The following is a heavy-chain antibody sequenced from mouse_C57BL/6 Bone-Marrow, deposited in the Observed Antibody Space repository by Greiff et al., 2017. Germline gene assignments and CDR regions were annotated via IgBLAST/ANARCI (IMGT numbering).Heavy chain of an antibody. D-gene: IGHD1-1*01. Sequence: EVHLVESGGGLVKPGGSLKLSCAASGFTFSSYAMSWVRQTPEKRLEWVATISDGGSYTYYPDNVKGRFTISRDNAKNNLYLQMSHLKSEDTAMXYCARDAYYYGSSLYFDYWGQGTTLTVSS. CDR3: ARDAYYYGSSLYFDY. CDR1: GFTFSSYA. J-gene: IGHJ2*01. V-gene: IGHV5-4*01. CDR2: ISDGGSYT.